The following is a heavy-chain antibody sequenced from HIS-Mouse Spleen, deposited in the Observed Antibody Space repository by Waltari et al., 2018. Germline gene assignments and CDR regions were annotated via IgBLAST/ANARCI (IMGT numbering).Heavy chain of an antibody. Sequence: QLQLQESGSGLVKPSETLSLTCTVSGGSISSSSYYWGWIRQPPGKGLEWIGSIYYSGSTYHNPSLKCRVTMSVETSKNQFSLKLSSVTAADTAVYYCAREIPYSSSWYDWYFDLWGRGTLVTVSS. CDR1: GGSISSSSYY. CDR3: AREIPYSSSWYDWYFDL. J-gene: IGHJ2*01. CDR2: IYYSGST. V-gene: IGHV4-39*07. D-gene: IGHD6-13*01.